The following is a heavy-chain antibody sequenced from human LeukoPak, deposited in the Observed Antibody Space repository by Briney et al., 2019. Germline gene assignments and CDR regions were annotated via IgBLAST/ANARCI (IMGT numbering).Heavy chain of an antibody. J-gene: IGHJ3*02. CDR3: ASLSGFADAFDI. D-gene: IGHD3-9*01. CDR1: GFTFSSYA. CDR2: ISGSGGST. V-gene: IGHV3-23*01. Sequence: PGGSLRLSCAASGFTFSSYAMSWVRQAPGKGLEWVSAISGSGGSTYYADSVKGRFTISRDNSKNTLYLQMNSLRAEDTAVYYCASLSGFADAFDIWGQGTMVTVSP.